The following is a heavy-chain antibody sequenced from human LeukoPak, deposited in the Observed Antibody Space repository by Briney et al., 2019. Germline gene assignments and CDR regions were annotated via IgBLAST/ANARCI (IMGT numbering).Heavy chain of an antibody. D-gene: IGHD3-10*01. Sequence: PGGSLRLSCAASGFTFRGFSMSWVRQSPTKGLEWVANIKQDGSERYYVDSVKGRFTISRDNAKNSLSLQMNNLRVEDTAVYCCARAGSHWHYVYWGQGTVVTVSS. J-gene: IGHJ4*02. CDR2: IKQDGSER. CDR3: ARAGSHWHYVY. V-gene: IGHV3-7*01. CDR1: GFTFRGFS.